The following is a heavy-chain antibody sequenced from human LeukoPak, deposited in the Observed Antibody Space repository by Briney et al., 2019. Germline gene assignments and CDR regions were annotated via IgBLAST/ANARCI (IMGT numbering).Heavy chain of an antibody. J-gene: IGHJ4*02. D-gene: IGHD2-2*01. CDR2: ISANNGET. CDR3: ARVPPSAHQLLSSDY. CDR1: GYTFTNYS. V-gene: IGHV1-18*04. Sequence: ASVKVSCKASGYTFTNYSISWVRQAPGQGLEWMAWISANNGETRYAQNLQGRLTMTTDTSKSTAYMELRSLRPDDTAVYYCARVPPSAHQLLSSDYWGQGTQVTVSS.